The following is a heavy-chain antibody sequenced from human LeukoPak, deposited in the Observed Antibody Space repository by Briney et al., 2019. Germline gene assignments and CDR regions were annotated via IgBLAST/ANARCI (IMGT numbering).Heavy chain of an antibody. CDR3: AREGTAGTVVDY. CDR1: GFTFRSYG. CDR2: ISSSSSYI. D-gene: IGHD6-13*01. V-gene: IGHV3-21*01. Sequence: GGSLRLSCAASGFTFRSYGMIWVRQAPGKGLEWVSSISSSSSYIYYADSVKGRFALSRDNAKNSLSLQMNSLRAEDTAVYYCAREGTAGTVVDYWGQGTLVTVSS. J-gene: IGHJ4*02.